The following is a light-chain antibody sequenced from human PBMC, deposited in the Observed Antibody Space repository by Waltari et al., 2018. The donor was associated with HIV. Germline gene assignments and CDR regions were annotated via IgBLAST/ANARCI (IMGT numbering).Light chain of an antibody. V-gene: IGKV3-20*01. J-gene: IGKJ2*01. CDR2: GAS. Sequence: EIVLTQSPGTLSLSPGERATLSCRASQSISGTFLAWYQQKPGQALRLLIYGASSRAAGIPDRFSGSASGTDFTLTISRLEPEDFAVYYCQQHGTSPYTFGQGTKVEIK. CDR1: QSISGTF. CDR3: QQHGTSPYT.